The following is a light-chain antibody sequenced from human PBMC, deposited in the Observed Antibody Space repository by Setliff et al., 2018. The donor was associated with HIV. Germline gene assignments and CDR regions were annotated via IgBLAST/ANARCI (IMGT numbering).Light chain of an antibody. CDR3: SSFAGSGSVI. CDR2: DVI. Sequence: QSALAQPDSVSWSPGQSITISCTGTSSDVGGYRYVSWYQQHPAKAPKLIIYDVIKRPSGISNRFSGSKSGNTASLPISGLQADDEADYYFSSFAGSGSVIFGGGTKVTVL. J-gene: IGLJ2*01. V-gene: IGLV2-14*03. CDR1: SSDVGGYRY.